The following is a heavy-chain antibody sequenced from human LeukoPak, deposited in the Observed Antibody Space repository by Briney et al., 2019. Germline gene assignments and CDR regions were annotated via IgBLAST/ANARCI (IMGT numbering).Heavy chain of an antibody. V-gene: IGHV4-39*07. CDR1: GGSMSSSSYY. D-gene: IGHD5-24*01. Sequence: SETLSLTCTVSGGSMSSSSYYWGWIRQPPGKGLEWIGSIYYSGSTYYNPSLKSRVTISVDTSKNQFSLKLSSVTAADTAVYYCTRRCIDAYTLYCFDYWGQGTLVTVSS. CDR2: IYYSGST. J-gene: IGHJ4*02. CDR3: TRRCIDAYTLYCFDY.